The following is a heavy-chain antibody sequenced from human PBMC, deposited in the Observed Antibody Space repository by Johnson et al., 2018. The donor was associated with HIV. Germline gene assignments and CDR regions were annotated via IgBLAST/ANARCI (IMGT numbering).Heavy chain of an antibody. CDR3: ARDRLYSSGWYGTDAFDI. CDR2: ISGSGGST. CDR1: GFTFDDYA. J-gene: IGHJ3*02. Sequence: VRLVESGVGLAQPGGSLRLSCAASGFTFDDYAMTWVRQAPGKGLEWVSAISGSGGSTYYADSVKVRFTISRDNSKNTLYLQMNSLRAEDTAVYYCARDRLYSSGWYGTDAFDIWGQGTMVTVSS. V-gene: IGHV3-23*04. D-gene: IGHD6-19*01.